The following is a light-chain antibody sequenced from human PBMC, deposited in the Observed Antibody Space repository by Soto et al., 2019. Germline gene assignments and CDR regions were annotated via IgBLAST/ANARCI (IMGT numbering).Light chain of an antibody. Sequence: QSALTQPASVSGSPGQSITISCTGTSSDVGAYNYVSWYQQHPGKAPKLMIYEVSNRPSGVSNRFSGSKSGNTASLTISGLQAEDEAYYYCSSYTSSSTLFGGGTKLTVL. V-gene: IGLV2-14*01. J-gene: IGLJ2*01. CDR2: EVS. CDR3: SSYTSSSTL. CDR1: SSDVGAYNY.